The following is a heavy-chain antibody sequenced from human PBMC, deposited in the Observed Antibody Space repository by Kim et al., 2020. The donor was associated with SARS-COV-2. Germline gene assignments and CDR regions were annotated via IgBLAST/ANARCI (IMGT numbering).Heavy chain of an antibody. Sequence: GGSLRLSCEASGFTFSTYGMSWVRQAPGKGPEWVSVISGSGKSTYYLDSVKGRFTVSRDNSKNTVYLDMNGLTADDTAVYFCAKRRTSGWLREDFDFWGQGTLVAVSS. J-gene: IGHJ4*02. V-gene: IGHV3-23*01. CDR1: GFTFSTYG. CDR3: AKRRTSGWLREDFDF. CDR2: ISGSGKST. D-gene: IGHD6-19*01.